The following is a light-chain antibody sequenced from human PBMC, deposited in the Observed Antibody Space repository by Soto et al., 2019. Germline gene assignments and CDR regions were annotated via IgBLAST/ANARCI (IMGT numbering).Light chain of an antibody. J-gene: IGLJ2*01. CDR3: CSHAGRGSVV. CDR1: NSDVGRYDL. V-gene: IGLV2-23*02. Sequence: QSALAQPASVSGSPGQSITISCTGSNSDVGRYDLVSWYQQYPGKAPKLVIYDVTKRPSGVSDRFSASKSGVTASLTISGLQPDDEADYYCCSHAGRGSVVFGGGTKLTVL. CDR2: DVT.